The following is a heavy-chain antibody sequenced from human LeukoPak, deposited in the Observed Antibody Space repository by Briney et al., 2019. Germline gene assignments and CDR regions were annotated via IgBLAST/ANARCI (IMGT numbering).Heavy chain of an antibody. CDR3: ARELVPVFYYFYGMDV. CDR2: INHSGST. J-gene: IGHJ6*02. CDR1: GGSFSGYY. Sequence: SGTLSLTCAVYGGSFSGYYWSWIRQPPGKGLEWIGEINHSGSTSYNPSLKSRVTISVDTSKNQFSLKLSSVTAADTAVYYCARELVPVFYYFYGMDVWGQGTTVTVSS. V-gene: IGHV4-34*01. D-gene: IGHD2-2*01.